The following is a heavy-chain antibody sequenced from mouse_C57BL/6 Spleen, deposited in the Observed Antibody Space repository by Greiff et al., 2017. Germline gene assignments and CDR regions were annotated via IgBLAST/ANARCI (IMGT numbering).Heavy chain of an antibody. D-gene: IGHD2-3*01. Sequence: EVMLVESGGGLVKPGGSLKLSCAASGFTFSSYAMSWVRQTPEKRLEWVATISDGGSYTYYPDNVKGRFTISRDNAKNNLYLQMSHLKSEDTAMYYCARDDGYYVGLFAYWGQGTLVTVSA. V-gene: IGHV5-4*01. CDR3: ARDDGYYVGLFAY. CDR1: GFTFSSYA. CDR2: ISDGGSYT. J-gene: IGHJ3*01.